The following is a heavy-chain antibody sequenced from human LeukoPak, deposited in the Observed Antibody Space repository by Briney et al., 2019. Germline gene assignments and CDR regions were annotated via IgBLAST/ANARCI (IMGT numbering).Heavy chain of an antibody. CDR3: ASARRRDSTSSSFGY. CDR1: GYTFTGYY. CDR2: INPNSAGT. D-gene: IGHD6-6*01. Sequence: ASVKVSCKASGYTFTGYYLHWVRQAPGQGLEWMGWINPNSAGTNYAQKFQGRVTMTRDTSISTAYMELSRLRSDDTAVYYCASARRRDSTSSSFGYWGQGTLVTVSS. V-gene: IGHV1-2*02. J-gene: IGHJ4*02.